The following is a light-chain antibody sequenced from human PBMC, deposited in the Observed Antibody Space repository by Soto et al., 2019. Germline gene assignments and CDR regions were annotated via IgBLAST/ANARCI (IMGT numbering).Light chain of an antibody. J-gene: IGLJ1*01. CDR3: CSYAGDYTYV. Sequence: QSALTQPRSVSGSPGQSVTISCTGTSSDVGGYNCVSWYQQHPGKAPKLMIYDVSKRPSGVPDRFSGSKSGNTASLTVSGLQAEDEADYYCCSYAGDYTYVFGTGTKLTVL. V-gene: IGLV2-11*01. CDR2: DVS. CDR1: SSDVGGYNC.